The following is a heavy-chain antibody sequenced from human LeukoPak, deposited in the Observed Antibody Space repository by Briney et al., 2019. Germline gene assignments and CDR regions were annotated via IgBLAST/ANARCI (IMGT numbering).Heavy chain of an antibody. CDR2: IIPIFGTA. J-gene: IGHJ4*02. Sequence: ASVKVSCKASGGTFSSYAISWVRQAPGQGLEWMGGIIPIFGTANHAQKFQGRVTITADESTSTAYMELSRLRSDDTAVYYCARMGVYSSSWPTGGIYYFDYWGQGTLVTVSS. D-gene: IGHD6-13*01. CDR1: GGTFSSYA. V-gene: IGHV1-69*13. CDR3: ARMGVYSSSWPTGGIYYFDY.